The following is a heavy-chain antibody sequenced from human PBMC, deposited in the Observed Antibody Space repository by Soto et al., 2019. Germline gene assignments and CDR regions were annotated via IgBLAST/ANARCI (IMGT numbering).Heavy chain of an antibody. Sequence: SETLSLTCSVSGGSVRSGNHFWNWIRQPPGRGLEWLGYMYYTGVTNYNPSLKSRVSISVDTSKDQFSLNLTSLTAADTAVYYCARGGEPLGYYGLDVWGQGTTVTVSS. CDR1: GGSVRSGNHF. CDR2: MYYTGVT. CDR3: ARGGEPLGYYGLDV. V-gene: IGHV4-61*01. J-gene: IGHJ6*02.